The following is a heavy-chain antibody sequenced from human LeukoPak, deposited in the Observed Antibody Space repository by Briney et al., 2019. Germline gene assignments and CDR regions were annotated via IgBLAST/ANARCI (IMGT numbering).Heavy chain of an antibody. CDR1: GDSTSSSSYY. Sequence: SETLSLTCTVSGDSTSSSSYYWGWIRQPPGKGLEWIGSIYYSGSTHYNPSLKSRVTISVDTSKNQFSLKLSSVTAADTAVYYCARIVGVTDCFDYWGQGTLVTVSS. J-gene: IGHJ4*02. CDR3: ARIVGVTDCFDY. CDR2: IYYSGST. D-gene: IGHD1-26*01. V-gene: IGHV4-39*01.